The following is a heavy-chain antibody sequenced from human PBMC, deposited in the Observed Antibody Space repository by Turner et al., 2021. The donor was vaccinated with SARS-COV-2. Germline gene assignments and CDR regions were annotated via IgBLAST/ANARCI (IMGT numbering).Heavy chain of an antibody. D-gene: IGHD2-21*02. Sequence: QVQLVQSGAEVKKPGASVKVSCKVSGYTLTELSMHWVRQAPGKGLEWMGGFDPEDAETSYAQKFQGRVTMTEDTSTDTAYMELSSLRSEDTAVYYCATGYAYCGGDCSIHYWGQGTLVTVSS. V-gene: IGHV1-24*01. CDR2: FDPEDAET. CDR1: GYTLTELS. J-gene: IGHJ4*02. CDR3: ATGYAYCGGDCSIHY.